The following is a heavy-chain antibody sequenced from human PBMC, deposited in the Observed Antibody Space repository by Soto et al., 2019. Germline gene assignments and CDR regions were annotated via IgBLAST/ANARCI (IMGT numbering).Heavy chain of an antibody. CDR3: ARQGDNWNDAGVGYFDY. CDR1: GGSISSYY. V-gene: IGHV4-59*08. J-gene: IGHJ4*02. Sequence: PSETLSLTCTVSGGSISSYYWSWIRQPPGKGLEWIGYIYYSGSTNYNPSLKSRVTISVDTSKNQFSLKLSSVTAADTAVYYCARQGDNWNDAGVGYFDYWGQGTLVTVSS. CDR2: IYYSGST. D-gene: IGHD1-1*01.